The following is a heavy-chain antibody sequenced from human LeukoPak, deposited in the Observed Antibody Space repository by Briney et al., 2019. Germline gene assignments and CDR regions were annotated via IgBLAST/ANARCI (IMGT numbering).Heavy chain of an antibody. J-gene: IGHJ5*02. CDR2: VCYSGSI. D-gene: IGHD4/OR15-4a*01. CDR1: GDSITSGAYY. V-gene: IGHV4-39*07. CDR3: ARRDYAAWFDP. Sequence: SETLSLTCSVSGDSITSGAYYWAWLRQPPGKGLEWIGSVCYSGSIKYNPSLKGRVSISRDMSKNQFSLNLNSVNATDTAVYYCARRDYAAWFDPWGQGTLVTVSS.